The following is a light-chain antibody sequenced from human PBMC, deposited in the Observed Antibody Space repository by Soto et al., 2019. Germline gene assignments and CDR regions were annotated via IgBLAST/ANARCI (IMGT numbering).Light chain of an antibody. CDR3: QQYNSYPWT. Sequence: EMVMTQSPATLSLCSGESPNLSCVASQSVSNSLAWYQQKPGQAPRLLIYDASDRATGIPARFSGSGSGTEFTLTISSLQPDDFATYYCQQYNSYPWTFGQGTKVDIK. V-gene: IGKV3D-15*01. J-gene: IGKJ1*01. CDR1: QSVSNS. CDR2: DAS.